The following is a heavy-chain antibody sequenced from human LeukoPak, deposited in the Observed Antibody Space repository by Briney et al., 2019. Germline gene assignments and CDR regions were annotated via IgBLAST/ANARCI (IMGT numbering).Heavy chain of an antibody. Sequence: AASVKVSCKASGYTFTGYYMHWVRQAPGQGLEWMGYMNPNSGNIGYAPKFQGRLTITKNISINTAYMELSSLRSEDTAVYYCAREQLDPWGQGTLVTVSS. V-gene: IGHV1-8*03. D-gene: IGHD5-18*01. CDR2: MNPNSGNI. CDR3: AREQLDP. CDR1: GYTFTGYY. J-gene: IGHJ5*02.